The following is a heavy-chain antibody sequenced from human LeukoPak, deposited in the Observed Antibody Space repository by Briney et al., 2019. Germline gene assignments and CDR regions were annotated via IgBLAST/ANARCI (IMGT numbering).Heavy chain of an antibody. CDR2: ISSSSSYI. CDR3: AREIIEEATGMDV. V-gene: IGHV3-21*01. CDR1: GFTFSSYS. J-gene: IGHJ6*02. Sequence: GGSLRLSCAASGFTFSSYSMNWVRQAPGKGLEWVSSISSSSSYIYYADSVKRRFTISRDNAKNSLYLQMNSLRAEDTAVYYRAREIIEEATGMDVWGQGTTVTVSS. D-gene: IGHD3-10*01.